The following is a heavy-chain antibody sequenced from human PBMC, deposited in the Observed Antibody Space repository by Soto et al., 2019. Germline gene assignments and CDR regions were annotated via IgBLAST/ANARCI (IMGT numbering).Heavy chain of an antibody. V-gene: IGHV1-46*01. D-gene: IGHD3-3*01. Sequence: GASVKVSCKASGYAFTSYSIHWVRQAPGQGLEWVGIINPSGGSTSYAQKFQGRVTITRGTSASTAYMELSSLRSEDTAVYYCARAQDFWSGYYVSQDYYFDYWGQGTLVTVSS. CDR2: INPSGGST. CDR1: GYAFTSYS. J-gene: IGHJ4*02. CDR3: ARAQDFWSGYYVSQDYYFDY.